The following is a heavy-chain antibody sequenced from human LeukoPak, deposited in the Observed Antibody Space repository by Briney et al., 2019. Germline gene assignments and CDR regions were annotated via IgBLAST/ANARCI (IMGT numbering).Heavy chain of an antibody. CDR1: GFTFSDHY. CDR3: ARQIAVSGLFDL. Sequence: GGSLTLSCAASGFTFSDHYMSWIRQAPGRGLEWISYISLSGSTTHYADSVKGRFTISRDNARNSLYLHMNSVRAEDTAVYYCARQIAVSGLFDLWGQGALVTVSS. J-gene: IGHJ4*02. CDR2: ISLSGSTT. D-gene: IGHD6-19*01. V-gene: IGHV3-11*01.